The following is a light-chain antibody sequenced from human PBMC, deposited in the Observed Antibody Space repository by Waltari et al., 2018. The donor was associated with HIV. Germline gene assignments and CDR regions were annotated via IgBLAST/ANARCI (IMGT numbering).Light chain of an antibody. V-gene: IGLV3-10*01. CDR1: ALPKKY. J-gene: IGLJ3*02. CDR3: YSTDSSDWV. CDR2: EDS. Sequence: SYELTQPPSVSVSPGQTARITCSGDALPKKYAYWYQQKSGQAPVLVIYEDSKRPSGIPVRFSGSSSGTMATLTISGAQVEYEADYYCYSTDSSDWVFGGGTKLTVL.